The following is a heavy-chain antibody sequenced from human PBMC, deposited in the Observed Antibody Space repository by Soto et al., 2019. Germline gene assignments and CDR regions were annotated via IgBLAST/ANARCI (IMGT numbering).Heavy chain of an antibody. D-gene: IGHD1-26*01. J-gene: IGHJ5*02. CDR2: INPNNGGT. Sequence: QVQLVQSGAEVKKPGASVKVSCKASGYTFIDYYMHWVRQAPGQGLEWMGWINPNNGGTSYAQKFQGRVTITRGKSNRTAYMELGKMGSDGTALYFWARDQESRGSYSVDPWGQGTPVNV. V-gene: IGHV1-2*02. CDR1: GYTFIDYY. CDR3: ARDQESRGSYSVDP.